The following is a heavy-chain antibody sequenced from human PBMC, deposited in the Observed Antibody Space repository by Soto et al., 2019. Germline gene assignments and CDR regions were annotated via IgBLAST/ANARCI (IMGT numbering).Heavy chain of an antibody. CDR3: ARVRQGCSANNCYFDP. CDR1: GGSVRAPDW. J-gene: IGHJ5*01. V-gene: IGHV4-4*02. D-gene: IGHD1-1*01. CDR2: VHISGHS. Sequence: QVHLQESGPGLVAPSGTLSLTCTLSGGSVRAPDWWNWVRQSPDKGLEWIAEVHISGHSNYNPSRRSRVSVSIDSSKNQFYLNLNSVTAADMAIYYCARVRQGCSANNCYFDPWGQGTQVTISS.